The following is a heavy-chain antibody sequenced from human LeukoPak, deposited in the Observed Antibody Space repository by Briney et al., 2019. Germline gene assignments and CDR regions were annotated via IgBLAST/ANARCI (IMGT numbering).Heavy chain of an antibody. CDR2: ISDSSTTK. Sequence: PGGSLRLSCAASGFSFNNYAMSWVRQSPGKGLEWVSAISDSSTTKYYAGSVKGRFTISRDNSKNTLYLQMNSLRAEDTAVYYCGVGELSAGGYWGQGTLVTVSS. D-gene: IGHD3-10*01. CDR3: GVGELSAGGY. J-gene: IGHJ4*02. V-gene: IGHV3-23*01. CDR1: GFSFNNYA.